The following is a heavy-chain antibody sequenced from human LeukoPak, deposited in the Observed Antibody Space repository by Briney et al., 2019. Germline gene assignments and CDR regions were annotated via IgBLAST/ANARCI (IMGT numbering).Heavy chain of an antibody. J-gene: IGHJ4*02. Sequence: GGSLRLSCAASGFTFSSYWMTWVRQAPGKGLEWVANIKRDGSEKHYVDSVKGRFTISRDNAKNSMFLQMNSLRAEDTAVYYCASLLGAGVAGVDYGGQGTLVTVSS. D-gene: IGHD6-19*01. CDR1: GFTFSSYW. CDR3: ASLLGAGVAGVDY. V-gene: IGHV3-7*03. CDR2: IKRDGSEK.